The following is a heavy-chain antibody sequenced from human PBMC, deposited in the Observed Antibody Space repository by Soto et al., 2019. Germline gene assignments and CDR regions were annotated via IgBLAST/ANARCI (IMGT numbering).Heavy chain of an antibody. CDR3: AREIMITNNYYYYGMDV. D-gene: IGHD3-16*01. CDR1: GYTFTSYS. Sequence: ASVKVSCKASGYTFTSYSMHWVRQAPGQRLEWMGWMSAGNGNTKYSQKFQGRVTMTRDTSASTAYLELSSLGSEDTAVYYCAREIMITNNYYYYGMDVWGQGTTVTVSS. CDR2: MSAGNGNT. V-gene: IGHV1-3*01. J-gene: IGHJ6*02.